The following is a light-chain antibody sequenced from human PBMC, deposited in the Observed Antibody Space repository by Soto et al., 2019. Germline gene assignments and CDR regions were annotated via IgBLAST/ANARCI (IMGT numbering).Light chain of an antibody. CDR3: QSSDSSGTSVV. J-gene: IGLJ2*01. CDR2: RDS. V-gene: IGLV3-25*03. Sequence: SYELTQSPSVSVSPGQTARITCSGDAVAKQYAYCYQQKPGQAPVLGIYRDSESPSGIPERFSGSSSGTTVTLTISGVQAEDEADYYCQSSDSSGTSVVFGGGTKLTVL. CDR1: AVAKQY.